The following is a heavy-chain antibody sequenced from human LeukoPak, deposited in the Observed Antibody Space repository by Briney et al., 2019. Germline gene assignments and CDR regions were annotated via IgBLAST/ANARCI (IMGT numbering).Heavy chain of an antibody. V-gene: IGHV3-23*01. J-gene: IGHJ3*01. Sequence: PGGSLRLSCAASGFTFSSYAMSWVRQAPGKGLEWVSTISGSGGSTYYADSVKGRFTISRDNSKNTLYLQMNSLRAEDTAVYYCAKGMGPFSSSTSGWNYWGQGTMVTVSS. CDR3: AKGMGPFSSSTSGWNY. CDR2: ISGSGGST. CDR1: GFTFSSYA. D-gene: IGHD6-19*01.